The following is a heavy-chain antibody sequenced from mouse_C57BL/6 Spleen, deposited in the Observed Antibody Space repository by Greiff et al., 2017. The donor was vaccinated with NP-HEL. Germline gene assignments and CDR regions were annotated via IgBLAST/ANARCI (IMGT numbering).Heavy chain of an antibody. Sequence: EVKLMESEGGLVQPGSSMKLSSTASGFTFSDYYMAWVRQVPEKGLEWVANINYDGSSTYYLDSLKSRFIISRDNAKNILYLQMSSLKSEDTATYYCARGPYGNYFDYWGQGTTLTVSS. D-gene: IGHD2-1*01. CDR3: ARGPYGNYFDY. J-gene: IGHJ2*01. V-gene: IGHV5-16*01. CDR2: INYDGSST. CDR1: GFTFSDYY.